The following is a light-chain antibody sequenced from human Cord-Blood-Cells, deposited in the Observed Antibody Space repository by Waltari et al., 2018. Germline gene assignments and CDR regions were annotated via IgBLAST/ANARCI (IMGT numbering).Light chain of an antibody. J-gene: IGKJ3*01. Sequence: EIVLTQSPGTLSLSPGERATLSCRASQRVSSSYLAWYQQKPGQAPRLLSYCASSRATGIPDMFSGSGSGTDCTLTISRLEPEDFAVYYCQQYGSSPFTFGPGTKVDIK. CDR2: CAS. CDR3: QQYGSSPFT. CDR1: QRVSSSY. V-gene: IGKV3-20*01.